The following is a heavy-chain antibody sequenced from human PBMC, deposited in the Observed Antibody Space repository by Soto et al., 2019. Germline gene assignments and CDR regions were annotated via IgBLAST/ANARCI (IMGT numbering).Heavy chain of an antibody. CDR2: ISASGGTT. D-gene: IGHD2-15*01. J-gene: IGHJ4*02. CDR3: AKAACTSSTCYSPDR. V-gene: IGHV3-23*01. CDR1: GFAFSSYA. Sequence: GGSLRLSCAASGFAFSSYAMSWVRQAPGKGLEWVSFISASGGTTHYADSVKGRFTISRDNSKNTLLLQMNSLRAEDTALYYCAKAACTSSTCYSPDRWGQGTQVPSPQ.